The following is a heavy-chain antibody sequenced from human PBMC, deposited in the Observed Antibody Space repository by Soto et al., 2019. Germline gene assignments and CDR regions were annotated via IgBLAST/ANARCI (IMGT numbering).Heavy chain of an antibody. V-gene: IGHV3-23*01. CDR3: AKHSRVVVNTPFSY. CDR1: GFSFSSYA. CDR2: SSGSGDST. D-gene: IGHD3-3*01. J-gene: IGHJ4*02. Sequence: EVLMLESGGDSVQPGGSLRLSCAGSGFSFSSYAMSWVRQAPGKGLEWVSGSSGSGDSTYYADSVKGRFTISRENSKSTLYLQMHSLSAEDTAVYYCAKHSRVVVNTPFSYWGQGTLVTVSS.